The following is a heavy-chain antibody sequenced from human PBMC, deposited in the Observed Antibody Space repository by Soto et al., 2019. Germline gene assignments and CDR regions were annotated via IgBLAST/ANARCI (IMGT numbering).Heavy chain of an antibody. CDR1: GFTFSSYA. J-gene: IGHJ4*02. D-gene: IGHD3-3*01. CDR2: ISYDGSNK. Sequence: GGSLRLSCAASGFTFSSYAMHWVRQAPGKGLEWVAVISYDGSNKYYADSVKGRFTISRDNSKNTLYLQMNSLRAEDTAVYYCAREFIKIFGVALDYWGQGTLVTVSS. CDR3: AREFIKIFGVALDY. V-gene: IGHV3-30-3*01.